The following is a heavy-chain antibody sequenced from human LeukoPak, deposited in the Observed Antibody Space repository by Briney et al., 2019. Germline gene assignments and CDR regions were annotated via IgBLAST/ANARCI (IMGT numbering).Heavy chain of an antibody. J-gene: IGHJ5*02. D-gene: IGHD2/OR15-2a*01. V-gene: IGHV4-61*08. CDR2: IYYSGST. CDR1: GGSISSGGYS. CDR3: ARLSGDTSNWFDP. Sequence: SETLSLTCAVSGGSISSGGYSWSWIRQPPGKGLEWIGYIYYSGSTNYNPSLKSRVTISVDTSKNQFSLKLSSVTAADTAVYYCARLSGDTSNWFDPWGQGTLVTVSS.